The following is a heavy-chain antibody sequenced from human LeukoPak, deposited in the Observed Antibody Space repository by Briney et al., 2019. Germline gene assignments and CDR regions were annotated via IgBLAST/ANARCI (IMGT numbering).Heavy chain of an antibody. Sequence: SETLSLTCAVYGGSFSGYYWSWIRQPPGKGLEWFGEINHSGSTNYNPSLKSRVTISVDTSKNQFSLKLSSVTAADTAVYYCARRWDAWYFDLWGRGTLVTVSS. CDR3: ARRWDAWYFDL. J-gene: IGHJ2*01. D-gene: IGHD1-26*01. V-gene: IGHV4-34*01. CDR2: INHSGST. CDR1: GGSFSGYY.